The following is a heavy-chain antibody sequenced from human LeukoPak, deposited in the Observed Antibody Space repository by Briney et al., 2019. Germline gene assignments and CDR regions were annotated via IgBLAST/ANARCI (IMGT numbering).Heavy chain of an antibody. Sequence: PSETLSLTCTVSGGSISSSSYYWGWIRQPPGKGLEWIGSIYYSGSTNYNPSLKSRVTISVDTSKNQFSLKLSSVTAADTAVYYCARRGNWYFDLWGRGTLVTVSS. CDR2: IYYSGST. J-gene: IGHJ2*01. V-gene: IGHV4-39*07. CDR3: ARRGNWYFDL. CDR1: GGSISSSSYY. D-gene: IGHD1-14*01.